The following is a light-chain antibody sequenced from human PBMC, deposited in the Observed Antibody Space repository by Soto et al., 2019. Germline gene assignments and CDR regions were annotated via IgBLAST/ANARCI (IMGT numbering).Light chain of an antibody. V-gene: IGLV2-14*01. CDR1: NSDVGGYNY. CDR2: QVT. Sequence: QSALNQPASVSGSPGQSLTISCTGTNSDVGGYNYVSWYQQHPGKPPTLVIYQVTNRPSGVSDRFSGSKSGNTASLTISGLQAEDEADYYCVSYTSGGTVVFGGGTKVIVL. J-gene: IGLJ2*01. CDR3: VSYTSGGTVV.